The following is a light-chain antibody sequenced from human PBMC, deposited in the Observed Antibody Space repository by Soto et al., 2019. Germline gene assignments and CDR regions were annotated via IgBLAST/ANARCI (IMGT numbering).Light chain of an antibody. V-gene: IGKV3-20*01. CDR1: QSVAGN. Sequence: EVVITQSPATLSFSPVERATLSCRASQSVAGNLAWYQQKPGQAPRLLIYGASSRATGIPDRFSGSGSGTDFTLTISRLEPEDFAVYYCQQYGSSLSITFGQGTRLEIK. CDR2: GAS. CDR3: QQYGSSLSIT. J-gene: IGKJ5*01.